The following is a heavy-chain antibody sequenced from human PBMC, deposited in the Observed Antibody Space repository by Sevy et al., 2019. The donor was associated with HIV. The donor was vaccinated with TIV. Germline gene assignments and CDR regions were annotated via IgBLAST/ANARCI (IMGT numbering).Heavy chain of an antibody. J-gene: IGHJ4*02. CDR2: IRYDGSNK. CDR1: GFTFSSYG. V-gene: IGHV3-30*02. D-gene: IGHD5-18*01. Sequence: GGSLRLSCAASGFTFSSYGMHWVRQAPGKGLEWVAFIRYDGSNKYYADSVKGRFTISRDNSKNTRYLQMNSLRAEDTAVYYCAKDRGRGYSYGYGYFDYWGQGTLVTVSS. CDR3: AKDRGRGYSYGYGYFDY.